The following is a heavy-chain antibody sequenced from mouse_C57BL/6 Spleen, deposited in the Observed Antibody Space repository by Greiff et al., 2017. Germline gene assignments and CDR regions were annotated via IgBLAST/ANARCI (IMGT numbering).Heavy chain of an antibody. CDR3: ARLFATVVARYFDV. CDR2: IWTGGGT. Sequence: VKLVESGPGLVAPSQSLSITCTVSGFSLTSYAISWVRQPPGKGLVWLGVIWTGGGTNYTSALKSRLSISKDNSKSQVFLKMNSLQTDDTARYYGARLFATVVARYFDVWSTGTTVTVSS. CDR1: GFSLTSYA. D-gene: IGHD1-1*01. V-gene: IGHV2-9-1*01. J-gene: IGHJ1*03.